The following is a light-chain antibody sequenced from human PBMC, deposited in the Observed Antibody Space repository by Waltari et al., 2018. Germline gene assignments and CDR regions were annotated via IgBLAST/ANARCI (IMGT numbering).Light chain of an antibody. CDR2: DAS. CDR3: QQRSRWPLT. J-gene: IGKJ4*01. V-gene: IGKV3-11*01. Sequence: VLTQSPATLSLSQGESATLSCRASQSIDIYLAWYQQRPGQAPRLLISDASYRATGIPARFRGGGSVTDFTLTISSLEPEDFAVYSCQQRSRWPLTFGGGTKVE. CDR1: QSIDIY.